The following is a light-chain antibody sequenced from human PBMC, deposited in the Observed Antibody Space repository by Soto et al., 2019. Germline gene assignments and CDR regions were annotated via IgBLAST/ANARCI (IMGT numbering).Light chain of an antibody. CDR2: DVS. V-gene: IGLV2-14*01. Sequence: QSALTQPASVSGSPGQSITISCTGTSSDVGGYNYVSWYQQHPGKAPKLMIYDVSNRPSGVSNRFSGSKSGNTASLTISGLQAEDEAAYYCSSYTSSSTPRVFGGGTQLTVL. CDR3: SSYTSSSTPRV. CDR1: SSDVGGYNY. J-gene: IGLJ2*01.